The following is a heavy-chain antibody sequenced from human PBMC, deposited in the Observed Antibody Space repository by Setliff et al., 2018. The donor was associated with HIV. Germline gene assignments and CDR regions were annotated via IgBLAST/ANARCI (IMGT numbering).Heavy chain of an antibody. CDR1: GYTFTGYY. J-gene: IGHJ4*02. D-gene: IGHD3-22*01. CDR2: INPNSGGT. V-gene: IGHV1-2*04. Sequence: ASVKVSCKASGYTFTGYYMHWVRQAPGQGLEWMGWINPNSGGTNYAQKFQGWVTMTRDTSISTAYMELSRLRSDDTAVYFCARVGPFEFDSSGYAEFWGQGTPVTVS. CDR3: ARVGPFEFDSSGYAEF.